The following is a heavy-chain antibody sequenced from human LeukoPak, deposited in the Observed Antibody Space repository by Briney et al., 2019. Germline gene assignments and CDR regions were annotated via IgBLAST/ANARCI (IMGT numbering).Heavy chain of an antibody. J-gene: IGHJ5*02. CDR2: IYYSGST. CDR1: GGSISSSSYY. CDR3: ARYYYGSGSYGWFDP. D-gene: IGHD3-10*01. V-gene: IGHV4-39*01. Sequence: PSETLSLTCTVSGGSISSSSYYWGWIRQPPGKGLEWIGSIYYSGSTYYNPSLKSRVTISVDTSKNQFSLKLSSVTAADTAVYYCARYYYGSGSYGWFDPWGQGTLVTVSS.